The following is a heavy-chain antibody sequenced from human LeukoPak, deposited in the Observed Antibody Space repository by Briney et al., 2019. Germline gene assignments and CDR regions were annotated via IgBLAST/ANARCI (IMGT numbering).Heavy chain of an antibody. Sequence: GSLRLSCAASGFTFSRYNMVWVRQAPGKGLEWISYISSTLYSTFYTDSVKGRFTISRDNAKNSLFLQMNGLRAEDTAVYYCARSRLTSFDYWGQGTLVAVSS. V-gene: IGHV3-48*01. CDR2: ISSTLYST. CDR1: GFTFSRYN. CDR3: ARSRLTSFDY. J-gene: IGHJ4*02.